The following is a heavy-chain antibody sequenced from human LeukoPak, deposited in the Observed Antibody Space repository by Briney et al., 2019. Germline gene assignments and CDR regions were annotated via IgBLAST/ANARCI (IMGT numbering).Heavy chain of an antibody. CDR3: ARVLIAVDRNGFDP. D-gene: IGHD6-19*01. Sequence: ASLKVSCKASGYTFTSYGISWVRHAPGQGLEWMGWISAYNGNTNYAQKLQGRVTMATDTSTSTAYMELRRLKYDDTAVYYCARVLIAVDRNGFDPWGQGTLVTVSS. J-gene: IGHJ5*02. V-gene: IGHV1-18*01. CDR2: ISAYNGNT. CDR1: GYTFTSYG.